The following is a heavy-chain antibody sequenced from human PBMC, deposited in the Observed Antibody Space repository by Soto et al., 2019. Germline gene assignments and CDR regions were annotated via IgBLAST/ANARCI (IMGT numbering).Heavy chain of an antibody. D-gene: IGHD6-6*01. CDR2: ISWQSGSI. CDR3: ANDMFSSSSAATFDY. V-gene: IGHV3-9*01. J-gene: IGHJ4*02. Sequence: EVQLVESGGGLAQPGRSLRLSCAASGFIFDDYAMHWVRQAPGKGLEWVSGISWQSGSIRYADSVKGRFTISRDNAKNSLYLQMNSLRVEDTALYSCANDMFSSSSAATFDYWGQGILVTVSS. CDR1: GFIFDDYA.